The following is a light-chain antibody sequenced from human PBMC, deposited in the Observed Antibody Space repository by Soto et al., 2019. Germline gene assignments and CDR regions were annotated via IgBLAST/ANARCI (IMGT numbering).Light chain of an antibody. Sequence: EIQMTQSPGTLSLSPGERDTLSCRASQSVGTKLAWYQQTRGKAPRLLIYGASNRATGVPARFSGSVSGTEFTLTISSLQSEDFAVYYCQQYSSCLWTFGQGTKVDIK. J-gene: IGKJ1*01. CDR1: QSVGTK. CDR3: QQYSSCLWT. CDR2: GAS. V-gene: IGKV3-15*01.